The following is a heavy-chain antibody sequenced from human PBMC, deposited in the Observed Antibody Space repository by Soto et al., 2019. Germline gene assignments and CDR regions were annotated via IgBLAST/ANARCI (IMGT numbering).Heavy chain of an antibody. J-gene: IGHJ4*02. Sequence: ASVKVSCKASGYTFTGYYMHWVRQAPGQGLEWMGWINPNTGGTNYAQKFQGGVTMTRDTSISTAYMELSRLRSDDTAVYYCAREEISMRVVVITGFVYWGQGTLVTVSS. CDR2: INPNTGGT. CDR1: GYTFTGYY. CDR3: AREEISMRVVVITGFVY. V-gene: IGHV1-2*02. D-gene: IGHD3-22*01.